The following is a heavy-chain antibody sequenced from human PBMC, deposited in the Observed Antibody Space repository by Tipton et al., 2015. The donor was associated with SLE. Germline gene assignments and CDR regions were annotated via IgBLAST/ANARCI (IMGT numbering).Heavy chain of an antibody. CDR3: VSRGSSGYYFGN. V-gene: IGHV3-30*04. Sequence: SLRLSCTTSGFSFSNHAMHWVRQAPGKGLEWAAVISFDEINKYYADSVKGRFTISRDNSKNTPYLQMDSLTTEDTAVYYCVSRGSSGYYFGNWGQGTLVSVSS. CDR1: GFSFSNHA. CDR2: ISFDEINK. J-gene: IGHJ4*02. D-gene: IGHD6-13*01.